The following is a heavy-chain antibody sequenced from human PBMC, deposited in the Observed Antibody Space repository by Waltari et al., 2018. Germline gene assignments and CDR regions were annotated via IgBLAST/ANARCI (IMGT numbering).Heavy chain of an antibody. CDR1: GFTFSSYW. CDR3: ARALLRFLEYYFDY. V-gene: IGHV3-7*01. D-gene: IGHD3-3*01. Sequence: EVQLVESGGGLVQPGGSLRLSCAASGFTFSSYWMSWVRQAPGKGLGWVANIKQDGSEKYYVDSVKGRFAGSRDNAKNSLYLQMNSLRAEDTAVYYCARALLRFLEYYFDYWGQGTLVTVSS. J-gene: IGHJ4*02. CDR2: IKQDGSEK.